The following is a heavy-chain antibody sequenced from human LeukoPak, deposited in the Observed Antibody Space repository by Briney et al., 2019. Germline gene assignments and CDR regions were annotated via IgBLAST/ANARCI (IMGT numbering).Heavy chain of an antibody. D-gene: IGHD2-15*01. CDR1: GLTISSYS. CDR2: ISSSSSTI. Sequence: GGSLRLSCVASGLTISSYSMNWVRQAPGKGLEWVSYISSSSSTIYYADSVKGRFTISRDNAKNSLDLQMNSLRDEDTAVYYCARARASGRSGFDYWGQGTLVTVSS. V-gene: IGHV3-48*02. J-gene: IGHJ4*02. CDR3: ARARASGRSGFDY.